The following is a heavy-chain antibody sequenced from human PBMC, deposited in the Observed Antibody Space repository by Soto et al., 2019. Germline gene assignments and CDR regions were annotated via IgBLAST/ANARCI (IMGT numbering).Heavy chain of an antibody. CDR1: GFSVSNYY. J-gene: IGHJ4*02. Sequence: HPGGSLRLSCAASGFSVSNYYMNWVRLVPEKALEWVSVIYSSGPTFYADSVRGRFTISRDTSKNTLYLQMNSLRVQDTAVYYRARGFGGSYDYWGQGTRVTVSS. D-gene: IGHD1-26*01. CDR2: IYSSGPT. CDR3: ARGFGGSYDY. V-gene: IGHV3-53*01.